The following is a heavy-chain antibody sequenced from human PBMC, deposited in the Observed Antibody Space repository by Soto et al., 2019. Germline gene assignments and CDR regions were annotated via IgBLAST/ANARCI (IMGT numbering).Heavy chain of an antibody. CDR1: GFTFSSYA. D-gene: IGHD6-13*01. V-gene: IGHV3-30-3*01. CDR3: ARDVLPDNSIAAAGRYYYYYYGMDV. J-gene: IGHJ6*02. Sequence: GSLRLSCAASGFTFSSYAMHWVRQAPGKGLEWVAVISYDGSNKYYADSVKGRFTISRDNSKNTLYLQMNSLRAEDTAVYYCARDVLPDNSIAAAGRYYYYYYGMDVWGQGTTVTVSS. CDR2: ISYDGSNK.